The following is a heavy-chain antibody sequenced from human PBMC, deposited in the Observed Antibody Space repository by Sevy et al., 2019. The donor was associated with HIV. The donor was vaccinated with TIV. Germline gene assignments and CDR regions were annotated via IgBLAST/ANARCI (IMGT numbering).Heavy chain of an antibody. CDR1: GFIFSSYG. J-gene: IGHJ4*02. D-gene: IGHD4-17*01. Sequence: GGSLRLSCSASGFIFSSYGMHWVRQTPGKGLEWVAIISADGNDDFYAESVRARFTIPRDNSRNTLKLQMDSLRLEDTAIYYCAKDKEDDYGDYYFDHWGQGALVTVSS. CDR3: AKDKEDDYGDYYFDH. V-gene: IGHV3-30*18. CDR2: ISADGNDD.